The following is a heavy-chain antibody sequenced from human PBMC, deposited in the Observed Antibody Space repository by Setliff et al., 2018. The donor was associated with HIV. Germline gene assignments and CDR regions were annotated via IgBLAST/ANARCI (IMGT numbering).Heavy chain of an antibody. D-gene: IGHD6-19*01. Sequence: SETLSLTCTVTGGSISSNNFYWGWIRQPPGKGLEWIGTIYSSGDSFYDPSLKSRVTISLDTSKNQCSLKLNSVTAADTALYYCARHLRGYSGGWYDEALAFNYWGQGTLVTVSS. CDR2: IYSSGDS. V-gene: IGHV4-39*01. CDR1: GGSISSNNFY. CDR3: ARHLRGYSGGWYDEALAFNY. J-gene: IGHJ4*02.